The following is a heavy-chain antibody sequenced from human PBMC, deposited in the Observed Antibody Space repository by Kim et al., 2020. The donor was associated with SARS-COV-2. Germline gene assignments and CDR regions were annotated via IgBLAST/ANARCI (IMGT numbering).Heavy chain of an antibody. D-gene: IGHD3-9*01. CDR3: VRDHDWAFDY. CDR1: GFIFRNEP. Sequence: GGSLRLSCAASGFIFRNEPMNWVRQAPGKGLEWISHIRSDSATITYADSVKGRFTISRDNVQNSLYLQMNSLKDEDTAVYYCVRDHDWAFDYWGQGALVT. CDR2: IRSDSATI. V-gene: IGHV3-48*02. J-gene: IGHJ4*02.